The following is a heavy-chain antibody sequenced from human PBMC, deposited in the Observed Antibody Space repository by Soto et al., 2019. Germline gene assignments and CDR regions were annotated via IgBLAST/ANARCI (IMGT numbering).Heavy chain of an antibody. CDR3: ARSRRDGYTIYYYYYGMDV. CDR2: IYYSGST. CDR1: GGSISSYY. J-gene: IGHJ6*02. Sequence: SETLSLTCTVSGGSISSYYWSWIRQPPGKGLEWIGYIYYSGSTNYNPSLKSRVTISVDTPKNQFYLKLSSVTAADTAVYYCARSRRDGYTIYYYYYGMDVWGQGTTVTVSS. D-gene: IGHD5-12*01. V-gene: IGHV4-59*01.